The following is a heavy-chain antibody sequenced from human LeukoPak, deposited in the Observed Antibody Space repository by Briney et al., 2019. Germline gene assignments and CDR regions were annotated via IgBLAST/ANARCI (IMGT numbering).Heavy chain of an antibody. V-gene: IGHV5-51*01. D-gene: IGHD3-22*01. Sequence: GESLKISCKASGYSFSSYWIGWVRQMPGKGLEWMGIIYPSDSDTRYNPSFQGQVIISADKSTSTAYLRWSGLKASDTAMYYCARPYSSALLFFDYWGQGTLVTVSS. J-gene: IGHJ4*02. CDR1: GYSFSSYW. CDR3: ARPYSSALLFFDY. CDR2: IYPSDSDT.